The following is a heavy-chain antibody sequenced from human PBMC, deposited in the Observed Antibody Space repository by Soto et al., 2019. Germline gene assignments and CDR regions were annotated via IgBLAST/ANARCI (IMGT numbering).Heavy chain of an antibody. CDR3: ARGFGELNLQDF. D-gene: IGHD3-10*01. Sequence: GGSLRLSCGASGFTFSDYYMYWIRQAPGKGLEWVSYISSKSTYSNYADSVKGRFTVSRDNAKNSLVLQMNTLRADDTAVYYCARGFGELNLQDFWGQGTLVTVSS. V-gene: IGHV3-11*05. CDR1: GFTFSDYY. CDR2: ISSKSTYS. J-gene: IGHJ4*02.